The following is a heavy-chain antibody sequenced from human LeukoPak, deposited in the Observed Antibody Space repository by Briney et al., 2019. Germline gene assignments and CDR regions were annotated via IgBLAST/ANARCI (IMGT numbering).Heavy chain of an antibody. Sequence: GGSLRLSCSASGFTFKSYAMHWVRQAPGKGLEWVAVTSFDGKNTLYADSVKGRFTISRDNSQNTLSLQMNSLRTEDTAMYYCAKYSVIQGYSAFDYWGHGTLVTVSS. CDR3: AKYSVIQGYSAFDY. J-gene: IGHJ4*01. D-gene: IGHD3-22*01. CDR1: GFTFKSYA. V-gene: IGHV3-30*18. CDR2: TSFDGKNT.